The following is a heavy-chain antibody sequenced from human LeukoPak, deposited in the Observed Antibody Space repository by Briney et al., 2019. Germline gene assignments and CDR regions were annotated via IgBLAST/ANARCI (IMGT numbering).Heavy chain of an antibody. Sequence: SQTLSLTCTVSGGSISSGDYFWSWIRQHPEKGLEWIGYIYYSGSTYYNPSLKSRVAISVDTSKNQFSLTVSSVTAADTAVYYCTRDVPRSSGYPDNWGQGTLVTVSS. V-gene: IGHV4-31*03. CDR1: GGSISSGDYF. CDR2: IYYSGST. CDR3: TRDVPRSSGYPDN. J-gene: IGHJ4*02. D-gene: IGHD3-22*01.